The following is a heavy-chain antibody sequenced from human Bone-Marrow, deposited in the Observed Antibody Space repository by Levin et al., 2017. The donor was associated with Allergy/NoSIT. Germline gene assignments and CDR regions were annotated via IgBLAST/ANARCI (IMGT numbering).Heavy chain of an antibody. CDR2: MSPNSGNT. D-gene: IGHD2-21*02. V-gene: IGHV1-8*01. Sequence: ASVKVSCKASGYTFTSYDINWVRQATGQGLEWLGWMSPNSGNTGYAQKFQGRVTMTRDTSISTAYMELSSLRSEDTAVYYCARNALLTGDFVTWGQGTLVTVSS. J-gene: IGHJ5*02. CDR1: GYTFTSYD. CDR3: ARNALLTGDFVT.